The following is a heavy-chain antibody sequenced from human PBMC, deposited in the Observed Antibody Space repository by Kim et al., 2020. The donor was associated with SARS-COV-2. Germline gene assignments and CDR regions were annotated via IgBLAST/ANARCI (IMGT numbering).Heavy chain of an antibody. V-gene: IGHV4-59*08. CDR2: VYYSGST. J-gene: IGHJ2*01. Sequence: SETLSLTCTVSGVSISSYSWSWIRQPLGKGLEWIGYVYYSGSTNYNPSLKSRVTISVDTSKNQFSLELNSVTAADTSVYFCARHSGSAVSGYWYVDLWGRGTLVNVSS. CDR3: ARHSGSAVSGYWYVDL. CDR1: GVSISSYS. D-gene: IGHD6-19*01.